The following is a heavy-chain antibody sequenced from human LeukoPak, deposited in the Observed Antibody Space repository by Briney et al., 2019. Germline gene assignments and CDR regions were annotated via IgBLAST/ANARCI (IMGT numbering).Heavy chain of an antibody. CDR3: ANAYDFWSGYPRNNN. V-gene: IGHV3-23*01. J-gene: IGHJ4*02. CDR1: GFTFSSYA. D-gene: IGHD3-3*01. CDR2: ISGSGGST. Sequence: PGVSLRLSCAASGFTFSSYAMSWVRQAPGKGLEWVSAISGSGGSTSYADSVKGRFTISRDNSKNTLYLQMNSLRAEDTAVYYCANAYDFWSGYPRNNNWGQGTLVTVSS.